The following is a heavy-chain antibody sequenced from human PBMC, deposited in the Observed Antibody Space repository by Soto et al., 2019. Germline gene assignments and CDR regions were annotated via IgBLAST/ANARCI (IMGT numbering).Heavy chain of an antibody. J-gene: IGHJ3*02. CDR3: ARKYSGSHDAFDI. Sequence: SETLSLTCAVSGYSISSSNWWGWIRQPPGKGLEWIGYIYYSGSTYYNPSLKSRVTMSVDTSKNQVSLKLSSVTAVDTAVCYCARKYSGSHDAFDIWGQGTMVTVSS. CDR2: IYYSGST. V-gene: IGHV4-28*01. CDR1: GYSISSSNW. D-gene: IGHD1-26*01.